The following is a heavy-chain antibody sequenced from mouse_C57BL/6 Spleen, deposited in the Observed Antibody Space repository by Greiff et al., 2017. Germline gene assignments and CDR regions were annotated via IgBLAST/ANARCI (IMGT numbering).Heavy chain of an antibody. CDR2: IDPETGGT. V-gene: IGHV1-15*01. Sequence: QVQLQQSGAELVRPGASVTLSCKASGYTFTDYEMHWVKQTPVHGLEWIGAIDPETGGTAYNQKFKGKAILTADKSSSTAYMELRSLTSEDSAVYYCTRDYGSSASLYYAMYYWGQGTSVTVSS. D-gene: IGHD1-1*01. CDR3: TRDYGSSASLYYAMYY. J-gene: IGHJ4*01. CDR1: GYTFTDYE.